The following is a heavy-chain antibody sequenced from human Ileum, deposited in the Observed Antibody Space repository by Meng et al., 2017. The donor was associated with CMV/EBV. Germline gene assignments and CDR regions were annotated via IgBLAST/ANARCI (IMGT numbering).Heavy chain of an antibody. D-gene: IGHD1-26*01. V-gene: IGHV4-39*01. Sequence: SETLSLTCTVSGGSISSSSYYWGWIRQPPGKGLEWIGSIYYSGSTYYNLSLKSRVTISVDTSKNQFSLKLSSVTAADTAVYSCARHRSASVGASPYYFDYWGQGTLVTVSS. J-gene: IGHJ4*02. CDR2: IYYSGST. CDR1: GGSISSSSYY. CDR3: ARHRSASVGASPYYFDY.